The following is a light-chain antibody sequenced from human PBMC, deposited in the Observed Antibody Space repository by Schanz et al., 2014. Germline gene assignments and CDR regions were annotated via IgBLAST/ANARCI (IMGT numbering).Light chain of an antibody. J-gene: IGLJ3*02. V-gene: IGLV2-8*01. CDR3: TSYTGSGTLWV. CDR2: EVN. CDR1: SSDVGGYNY. Sequence: QSALTQPPSASGSPGQSVTISCTGTSSDVGGYNYVSWYQQHPGKAPKLMIYEVNKRPSGVPDRFTGSKSGNTASLTVSGLQAEDEGDYYCTSYTGSGTLWVFGGGTKLTVL.